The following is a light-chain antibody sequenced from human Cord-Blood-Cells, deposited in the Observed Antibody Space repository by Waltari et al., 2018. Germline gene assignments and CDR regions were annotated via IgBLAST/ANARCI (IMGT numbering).Light chain of an antibody. V-gene: IGKV3-20*01. CDR2: GAS. CDR3: QQYGSSPYT. J-gene: IGKJ2*01. CDR1: PTVSSSY. Sequence: EIVLTQSPGTLSLSPGERATLSCRASPTVSSSYLAWYQQKPGQAPRLLIYGASSRATGIPDRFSGSGSGTDFTPRLSRLEPEDFAVYYCQQYGSSPYTFGQGTKLEIK.